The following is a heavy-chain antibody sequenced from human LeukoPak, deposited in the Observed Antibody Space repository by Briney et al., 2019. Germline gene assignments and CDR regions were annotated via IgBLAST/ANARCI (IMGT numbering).Heavy chain of an antibody. CDR2: IKQDGSES. D-gene: IGHD3-16*02. CDR3: ARSAIHDRSPTGYRPFDL. J-gene: IGHJ3*01. Sequence: GGSLRLSCAASGFTFSNYWMTWVSQARGNGLECVANIKQDGSESHYVDPVRGRFRISRDNAESSLYLQMNSLRVEDTAIYYCARSAIHDRSPTGYRPFDLWGQGTMVIVSS. V-gene: IGHV3-7*03. CDR1: GFTFSNYW.